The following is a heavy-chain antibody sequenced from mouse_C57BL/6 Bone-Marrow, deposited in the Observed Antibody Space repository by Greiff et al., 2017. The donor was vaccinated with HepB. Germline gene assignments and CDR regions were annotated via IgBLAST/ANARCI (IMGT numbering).Heavy chain of an antibody. Sequence: VQLQQSGPELVKPGASVKISCKASGYAFSSSWMNWVKQRPGKGLEWIGRIYPGDGDTNYNGKFKGKATLTADKSSSTAYMQLSSLTSEDSAVYFCARSAANWDPDYWGQGTTLTVSS. CDR2: IYPGDGDT. V-gene: IGHV1-82*01. CDR1: GYAFSSSW. J-gene: IGHJ2*01. CDR3: ARSAANWDPDY. D-gene: IGHD4-1*01.